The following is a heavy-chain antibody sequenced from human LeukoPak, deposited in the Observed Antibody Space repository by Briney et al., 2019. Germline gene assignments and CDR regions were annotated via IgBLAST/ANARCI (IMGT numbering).Heavy chain of an antibody. CDR2: IHHDGRI. CDR1: GGSISISYY. V-gene: IGHV4-4*02. J-gene: IGHJ4*02. Sequence: KTSETLSLTCTVSGGSISISYYWGWIRQPPGKGLEWIGEIHHDGRINYNPSLKSRVTLSVDKSKNQFSLRLNSVTAADTAMYYCARSHDHLWGNYPDYWGQGTLVTVSS. D-gene: IGHD3-16*02. CDR3: ARSHDHLWGNYPDY.